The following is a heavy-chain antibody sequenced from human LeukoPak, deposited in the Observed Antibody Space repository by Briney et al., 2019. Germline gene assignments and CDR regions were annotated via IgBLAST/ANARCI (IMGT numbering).Heavy chain of an antibody. CDR1: GGSINTYY. Sequence: PSDTLSLTCTVSGGSINTYYWSWIRQPPGKGLEWIAYIHYSGTTNYNPSLKSRVTMSVDTSQNQFSLRLSSVTAADTAVYYCARHFRDRGPAQPDFDYWGQGTLVTVSS. CDR2: IHYSGTT. V-gene: IGHV4-59*08. CDR3: ARHFRDRGPAQPDFDY. D-gene: IGHD2-2*01. J-gene: IGHJ4*02.